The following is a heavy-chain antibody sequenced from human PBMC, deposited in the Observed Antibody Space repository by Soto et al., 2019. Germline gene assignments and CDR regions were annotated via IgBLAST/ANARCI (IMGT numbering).Heavy chain of an antibody. Sequence: LRLSCAASGFPFTGYAMSWVRQAPGKGLEWVSAISGHGDATFYADSVKGRFTISRDNSKNTLYLHMNSLRAEDTALYYCANSRVSMVRGLIIIPNYWGQGTLVTVSS. CDR3: ANSRVSMVRGLIIIPNY. J-gene: IGHJ4*02. D-gene: IGHD3-10*01. V-gene: IGHV3-23*01. CDR2: ISGHGDAT. CDR1: GFPFTGYA.